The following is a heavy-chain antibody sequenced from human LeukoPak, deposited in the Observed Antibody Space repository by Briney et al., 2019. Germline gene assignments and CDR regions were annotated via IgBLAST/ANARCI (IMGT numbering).Heavy chain of an antibody. V-gene: IGHV3-53*01. D-gene: IGHD6-6*01. Sequence: GGSLRLSCAASGFTVSSNYMSWVRQAPGKGLEWVSVIYSGGSTYYADSVKGRFTISRDNSKNTLYLQMNSLRAEDTAVYYCARDRYSSSSSPYMDVWGKGTTVTVSS. J-gene: IGHJ6*03. CDR3: ARDRYSSSSSPYMDV. CDR2: IYSGGST. CDR1: GFTVSSNY.